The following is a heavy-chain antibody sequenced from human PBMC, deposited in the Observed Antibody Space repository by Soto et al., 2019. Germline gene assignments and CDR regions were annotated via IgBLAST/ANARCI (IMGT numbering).Heavy chain of an antibody. V-gene: IGHV1-8*01. CDR3: ARDRPGITSYEAFDI. CDR1: GYTFTSYD. Sequence: ASVKVSCKAAGYTFTSYDVNWVRQATGQGPEWMGWMSPNTGTIVYAQKFQGRVTMTRNTSTSTAYMTLSSLRSEDTAVYYCARDRPGITSYEAFDIRGEGTTV. CDR2: MSPNTGTI. D-gene: IGHD1-20*01. J-gene: IGHJ3*02.